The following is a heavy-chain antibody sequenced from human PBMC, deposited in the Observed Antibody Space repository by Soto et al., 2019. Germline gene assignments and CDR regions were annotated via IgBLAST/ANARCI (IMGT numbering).Heavy chain of an antibody. D-gene: IGHD3-9*01. CDR1: GASLTIGNHY. Sequence: QVQLQESGPGLVKPSETLSLTCTVSGASLTIGNHYWSWIRQPPGKGLEWIGYISYSAVTNYNPSLKSRVTISADMSKNQFSLKLSSVTAADTAVYYCARVRYFAPDPCGQGTLVTVSS. J-gene: IGHJ5*02. V-gene: IGHV4-61*01. CDR2: ISYSAVT. CDR3: ARVRYFAPDP.